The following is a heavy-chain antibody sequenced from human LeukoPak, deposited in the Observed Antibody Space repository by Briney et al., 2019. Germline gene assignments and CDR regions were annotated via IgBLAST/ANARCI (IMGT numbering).Heavy chain of an antibody. CDR3: ARDQVGCYDSINWFDP. J-gene: IGHJ5*02. Sequence: SQTLSLTCTVSGGSISSGDYYWSWIRQPPGKGLEWIGYIYYSGSTYYNPSLKSRVTISVDTSKNQFSLKLSSVTAADTAVYYCARDQVGCYDSINWFDPWGQGTLVTVSS. D-gene: IGHD3-3*01. V-gene: IGHV4-30-4*08. CDR1: GGSISSGDYY. CDR2: IYYSGST.